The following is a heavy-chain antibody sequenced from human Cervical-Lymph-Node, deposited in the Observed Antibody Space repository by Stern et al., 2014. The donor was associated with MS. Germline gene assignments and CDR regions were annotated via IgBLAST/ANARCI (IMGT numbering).Heavy chain of an antibody. J-gene: IGHJ4*02. Sequence: VQLVQSGAELIRPGESLKISCKGSGYKFSIYWIAWVRQKPGKGLEWMGMIYPGDSEPRYSPSFQGQVTMSADKSTSTAYLQWSSLNASDAAMYFCARQTTAWASDVWGQGTLVTVSS. CDR1: GYKFSIYW. CDR2: IYPGDSEP. V-gene: IGHV5-51*01. CDR3: ARQTTAWASDV. D-gene: IGHD1-14*01.